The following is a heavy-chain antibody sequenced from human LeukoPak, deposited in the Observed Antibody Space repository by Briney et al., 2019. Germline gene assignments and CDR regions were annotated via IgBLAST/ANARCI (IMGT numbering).Heavy chain of an antibody. CDR1: VFTFSSYW. V-gene: IGHV3-74*01. J-gene: IGHJ4*02. Sequence: GGSLRLSCAASVFTFSSYWMHWVRHAPGKGLVWVSRINGDGSSTTYVDSVKGRFTISSENAKNTLYLQMNSVRAEDTAVYYCARGNIAASGIHYWGQGTLVIVSS. CDR2: INGDGSST. D-gene: IGHD6-13*01. CDR3: ARGNIAASGIHY.